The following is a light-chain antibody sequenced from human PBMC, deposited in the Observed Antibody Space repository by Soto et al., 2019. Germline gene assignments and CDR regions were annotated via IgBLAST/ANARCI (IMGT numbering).Light chain of an antibody. V-gene: IGLV2-8*01. CDR2: EVN. J-gene: IGLJ2*01. Sequence: QSVLTQPPSASGSPGQSVTISCTGTSSDVGAYKFVSWYQLHPGKAPKLMIYEVNVRPSGVPDRFSGSKSGNTASLTVSGLQVEDEADYYCSSYGGRSNVVFGGATKRTVL. CDR1: SSDVGAYKF. CDR3: SSYGGRSNVV.